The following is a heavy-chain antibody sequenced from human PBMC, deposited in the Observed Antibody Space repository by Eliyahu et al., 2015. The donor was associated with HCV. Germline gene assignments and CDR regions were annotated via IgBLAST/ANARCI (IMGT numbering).Heavy chain of an antibody. CDR2: IHYSGST. CDR1: GSSISTYY. D-gene: IGHD6-19*01. CDR3: ASGGGGIAVAGTGGWFDP. J-gene: IGHJ5*02. Sequence: GSSISTYYWSWIRQPPGKGLEWIGYIHYSGSTNYNPSLKSRVTISVDTSKNQFSLKLSSVTAADTPVYYCASGGGGIAVAGTGGWFDPWGQGTLVTVSS. V-gene: IGHV4-59*08.